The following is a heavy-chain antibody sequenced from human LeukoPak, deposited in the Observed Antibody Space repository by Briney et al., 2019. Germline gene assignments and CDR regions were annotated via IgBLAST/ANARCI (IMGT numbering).Heavy chain of an antibody. CDR1: GFRFGRYG. CDR3: ARDREVTKGNWFGP. J-gene: IGHJ5*02. CDR2: IWYDGGKK. V-gene: IGHV3-33*01. D-gene: IGHD4-17*01. Sequence: PGGSLRLSCVGSGFRFGRYGMHWVRQTPGKGLEWVAMIWYDGGKKNYADSVKGRFTMSRDNSKNTVYLEMNSLRVEDTAVYYCARDREVTKGNWFGPWGQGTLVTVSS.